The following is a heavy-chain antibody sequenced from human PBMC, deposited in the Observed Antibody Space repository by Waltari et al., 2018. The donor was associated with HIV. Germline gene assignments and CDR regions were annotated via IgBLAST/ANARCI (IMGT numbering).Heavy chain of an antibody. Sequence: EVQLVESGGGLVQPGRSLRLSCAASGFTFDDYAMHWVRHAPGKGLEWVSGISWNSGSIGYADSVKGRFTISRDNAKNSLYLQMNSLRAEDTALYYCAKDMSSDDAFDIWGQGTMVTVSS. CDR2: ISWNSGSI. CDR3: AKDMSSDDAFDI. V-gene: IGHV3-9*01. J-gene: IGHJ3*02. CDR1: GFTFDDYA.